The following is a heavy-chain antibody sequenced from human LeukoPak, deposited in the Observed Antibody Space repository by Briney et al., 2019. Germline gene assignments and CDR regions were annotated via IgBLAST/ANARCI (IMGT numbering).Heavy chain of an antibody. CDR1: GFTFSSYG. V-gene: IGHV3-30*03. CDR2: ISYDGSNK. Sequence: PGGSLRLSCAASGFTFSSYGMHWVRQAPGKGLEWVAVISYDGSNKYYADSVKGRFTISRDNARNSLYLQMNSLRAEDTAIYYCIPSGFWGQGILVTVSS. D-gene: IGHD3-10*01. J-gene: IGHJ1*01. CDR3: IPSGF.